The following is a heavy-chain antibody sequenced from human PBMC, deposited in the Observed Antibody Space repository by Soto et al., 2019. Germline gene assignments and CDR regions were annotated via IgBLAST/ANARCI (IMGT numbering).Heavy chain of an antibody. V-gene: IGHV1-18*01. J-gene: IGHJ5*02. CDR3: ARDCVVATEGTPVDP. CDR2: ISAYNGNT. D-gene: IGHD2-21*01. CDR1: GYTFTSYG. Sequence: GASVKVSCKASGYTFTSYGISWVRQAPGQGLEWMGWISAYNGNTNYAQKLQGRVTMTTDTSTSTAYMELRSLRSDDTAVYYCARDCVVATEGTPVDPCGQGTLVTVSS.